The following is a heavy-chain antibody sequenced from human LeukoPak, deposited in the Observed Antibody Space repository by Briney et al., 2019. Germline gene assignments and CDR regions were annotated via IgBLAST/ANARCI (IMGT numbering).Heavy chain of an antibody. D-gene: IGHD6-13*01. J-gene: IGHJ4*02. CDR1: GFTFSSYA. Sequence: GGSLRLSCAASGFTFSSYAMSWVRQAPGKGLEWGSAISGSGGSTYYADSVKGRFTISRDNSKNTLYLQMNSLRAEDTAVYYCTREASSWYYFDYWGQGTLVTVSS. CDR2: ISGSGGST. CDR3: TREASSWYYFDY. V-gene: IGHV3-23*01.